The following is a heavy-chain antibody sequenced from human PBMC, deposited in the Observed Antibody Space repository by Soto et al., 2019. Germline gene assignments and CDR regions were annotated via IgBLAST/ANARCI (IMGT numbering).Heavy chain of an antibody. J-gene: IGHJ5*02. CDR1: GGSFSDYY. CDR3: ARGSITMVRGVLPFNWFDP. Sequence: PSETLSLTCAVYGGSFSDYYWSWIRQPPGKGLEWIGEINHSGSTNYNPSLKSRVTISVDTSKNQFSLKLSSVTAADTAVYYCARGSITMVRGVLPFNWFDPWGQGTLVTVS. CDR2: INHSGST. D-gene: IGHD3-10*01. V-gene: IGHV4-34*01.